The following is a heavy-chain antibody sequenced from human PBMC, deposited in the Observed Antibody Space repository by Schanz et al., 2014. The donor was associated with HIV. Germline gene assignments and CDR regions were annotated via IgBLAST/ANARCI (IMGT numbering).Heavy chain of an antibody. V-gene: IGHV3-30*02. J-gene: IGHJ3*02. CDR3: AKDGSWEAFDAFDI. CDR1: GFTFNTYG. CDR2: IWYDGSNK. Sequence: QVQLVESGGGVVQPGRSLRLSCTASGFTFNTYGMHWVRQAPGRGLEWVAFIWYDGSNKYYTDSVKGRFTISRDISKNTLYLQIYSLRAEDTAVYYCAKDGSWEAFDAFDIWGQGTLVTVSS. D-gene: IGHD1-26*01.